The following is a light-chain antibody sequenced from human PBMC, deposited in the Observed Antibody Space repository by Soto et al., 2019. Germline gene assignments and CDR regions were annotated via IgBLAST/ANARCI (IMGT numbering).Light chain of an antibody. CDR2: DVS. V-gene: IGLV2-14*03. CDR1: RSDIGTYNF. Sequence: QSALTQPASVSGFPGQSITISCAGTRSDIGTYNFVSWYQQHPGKAPKLIIYDVSDRPSGISNRFSASKSGNTASLTISGLQADDEADYYCTSFSSTSTPWVFGGGTKVTVL. J-gene: IGLJ3*02. CDR3: TSFSSTSTPWV.